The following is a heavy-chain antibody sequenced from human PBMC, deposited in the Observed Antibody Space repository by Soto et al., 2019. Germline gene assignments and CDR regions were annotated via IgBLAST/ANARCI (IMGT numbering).Heavy chain of an antibody. D-gene: IGHD3-22*01. Sequence: GGSLRLSCAASGFTFSNYWMSRVRQAPGKGLEWVASIKQDGSEKYYVDSVKGRFTISRDNTKNSLYLQMNSLRAEDTAMYYCARGTSFDFDDNAYYAHWGQGTLVTVSS. CDR2: IKQDGSEK. CDR1: GFTFSNYW. V-gene: IGHV3-7*03. CDR3: ARGTSFDFDDNAYYAH. J-gene: IGHJ4*02.